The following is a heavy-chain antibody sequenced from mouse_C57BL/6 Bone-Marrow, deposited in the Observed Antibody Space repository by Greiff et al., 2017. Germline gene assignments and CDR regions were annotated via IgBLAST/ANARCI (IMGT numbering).Heavy chain of an antibody. D-gene: IGHD3-2*02. CDR2: FYPNSGST. V-gene: IGHV1-64*01. J-gene: IGHJ3*01. Sequence: QVQLQQSGAELVKPGASVKLSCKASGYTFTSYWMHWVKQRPGQGLEWIGMFYPNSGSTNYNEKFKSKATLTVDKSASTAYLQLSSLASEDSAVYYCERNSSGYVWVAYGGQGTLVTVSA. CDR3: ERNSSGYVWVAY. CDR1: GYTFTSYW.